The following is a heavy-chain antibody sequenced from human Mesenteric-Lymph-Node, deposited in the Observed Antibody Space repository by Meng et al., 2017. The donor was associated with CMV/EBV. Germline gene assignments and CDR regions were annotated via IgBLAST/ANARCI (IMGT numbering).Heavy chain of an antibody. D-gene: IGHD2-2*01. Sequence: GESLKISCAASAFSFSRYGLHWVRQSPGKGLEWVAVISYDGSNKYYADSVKGRFTISRDNSKNTLYLQMNSLRAEDTAVYYCARGGSGVVPAAMKYWGQGTLVTVSS. CDR3: ARGGSGVVPAAMKY. CDR1: AFSFSRYG. V-gene: IGHV3-30-3*01. J-gene: IGHJ4*02. CDR2: ISYDGSNK.